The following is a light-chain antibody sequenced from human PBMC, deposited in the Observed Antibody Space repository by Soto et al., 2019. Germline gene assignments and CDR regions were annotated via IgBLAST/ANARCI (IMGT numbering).Light chain of an antibody. CDR3: QQANDWPPT. Sequence: IVLTQSPGTLSLSPGERATLSCRASQSVSSSFLAWYQQKPGQAPRLLIYGASSRATGIPDRFSGSASGTDFTLTISRLEPEDFATYYCQQANDWPPTFGQGT. J-gene: IGKJ1*01. CDR1: QSVSSSF. V-gene: IGKV3-20*01. CDR2: GAS.